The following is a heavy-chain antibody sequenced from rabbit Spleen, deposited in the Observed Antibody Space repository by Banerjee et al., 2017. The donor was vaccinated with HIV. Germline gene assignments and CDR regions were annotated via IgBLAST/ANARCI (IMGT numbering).Heavy chain of an antibody. CDR2: IDGDNYGTT. J-gene: IGHJ6*01. D-gene: IGHD1-1*01. Sequence: QEQLEESGGDLVKPEGSLTLTCTASGFSFSSGYWISWVRQAPGKGLEWIACIDGDNYGTTYYASWAKGRFTISKTSSTTVTLQMTSLTAADTATYFCARDTSSSFSSYGMDLWGPGTLVTVS. V-gene: IGHV1S45*01. CDR3: ARDTSSSFSSYGMDL. CDR1: GFSFSSGYW.